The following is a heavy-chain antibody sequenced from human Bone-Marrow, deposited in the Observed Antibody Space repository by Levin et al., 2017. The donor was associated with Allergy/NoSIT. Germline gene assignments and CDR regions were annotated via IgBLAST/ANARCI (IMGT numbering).Heavy chain of an antibody. CDR1: GFTFSSYG. J-gene: IGHJ4*02. D-gene: IGHD6-13*01. Sequence: PGESLKISCAASGFTFSSYGMHWVRQAPGKGLEWVAVIWYDGSNKYYADSVKGRFTISRDNSKNTLYLQMNSLRAEDTAVYYCARDFQAAAVGYFDYWGQGTLVTVSS. CDR3: ARDFQAAAVGYFDY. V-gene: IGHV3-33*01. CDR2: IWYDGSNK.